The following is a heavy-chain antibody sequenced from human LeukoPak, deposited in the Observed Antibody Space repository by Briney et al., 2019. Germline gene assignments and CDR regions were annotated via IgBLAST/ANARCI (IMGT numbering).Heavy chain of an antibody. J-gene: IGHJ4*02. CDR3: ARGISLGYCSGGSCYDSGPDY. Sequence: KGSGPTLVNPTQTLTLTCTFSGFSLSTSGVGVGWIRQPPGKALEWLALIYWIDDKRYSPSLRSGLTITKDTSKNQVVLTMTNMDPVDTATYYCARGISLGYCSGGSCYDSGPDYWGQGTLVTVSS. V-gene: IGHV2-5*01. D-gene: IGHD2-15*01. CDR1: GFSLSTSGVG. CDR2: IYWIDDK.